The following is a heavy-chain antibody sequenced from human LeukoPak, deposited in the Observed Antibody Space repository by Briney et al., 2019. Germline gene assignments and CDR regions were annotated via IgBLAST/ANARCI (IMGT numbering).Heavy chain of an antibody. CDR2: INPNGGGT. J-gene: IGHJ4*02. D-gene: IGHD3-3*01. CDR3: ARERKITSFGVACDY. V-gene: IGHV1-2*06. CDR1: GYTFSGYY. Sequence: ASVKVSGKASGYTFSGYYMHWVRQAPGQGLEWMGRINPNGGGTNYAQRLQGRVTMTNDTSISTAYMELSSLRSDDTAVYYCARERKITSFGVACDYWGQGTLVTVSS.